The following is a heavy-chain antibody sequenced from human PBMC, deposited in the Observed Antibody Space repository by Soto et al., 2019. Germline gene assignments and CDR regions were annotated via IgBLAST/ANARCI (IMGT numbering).Heavy chain of an antibody. V-gene: IGHV4-34*01. J-gene: IGHJ6*02. D-gene: IGHD4-4*01. CDR2: INHSGST. CDR3: ASKNTVTTYYYYYGMDV. Sequence: PSETLSLTCAVYGGSFSGYYWSWIRQPPGKGLEWIGEINHSGSTNYNPSLKSRVTISVDTSKNQFSLKLSSVTAADTAVYYCASKNTVTTYYYYYGMDVWGQGTTATVSS. CDR1: GGSFSGYY.